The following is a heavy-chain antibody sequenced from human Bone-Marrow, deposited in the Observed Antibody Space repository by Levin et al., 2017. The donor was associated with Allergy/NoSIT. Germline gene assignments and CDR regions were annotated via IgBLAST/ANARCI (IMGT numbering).Heavy chain of an antibody. CDR1: GGSISSTNW. CDR3: AVGGGNSAAFFP. V-gene: IGHV4-4*02. J-gene: IGHJ5*02. CDR2: VYHSGAT. D-gene: IGHD4-23*01. Sequence: SETLSLTCAVSGGSISSTNWWSWVRQPPGKGLEWIGEVYHSGATNYNPSLKSRVTISVDTSKNQFSLKLTSVTAADTAVYDCAVGGGNSAAFFPWGQGTLVTVSS.